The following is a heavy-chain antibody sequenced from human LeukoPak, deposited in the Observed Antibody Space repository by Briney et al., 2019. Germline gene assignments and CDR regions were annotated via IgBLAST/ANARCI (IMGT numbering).Heavy chain of an antibody. CDR1: GFTFSSYG. Sequence: PGGSLRLSCVASGFTFSSYGMHWVRQAPGKGLEWVAVIWYDGSNKYYADSVKGRFTISRDNSKKTLYLQMNNLRAEDTAVYYCARKKRVDTDSIMVYYYYAMDVWGQGTTVTVSS. J-gene: IGHJ6*02. CDR3: ARKKRVDTDSIMVYYYYAMDV. V-gene: IGHV3-33*08. CDR2: IWYDGSNK. D-gene: IGHD5-18*01.